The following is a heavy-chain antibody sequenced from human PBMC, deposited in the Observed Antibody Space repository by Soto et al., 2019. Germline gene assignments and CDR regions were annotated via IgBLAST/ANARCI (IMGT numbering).Heavy chain of an antibody. CDR1: GYTFTDYY. CDR2: INPDSGGT. Sequence: QEQLVQSGAEVKKPGASLKVSCKASGYTFTDYYIHWVRQAPGQGLEWVGWINPDSGGTNLAQRFQGRVTMTSDTSINTAYMELSSLRSDDTAVYYCAIRTGQLAIISDFDGDWFFEVWGRGTLVTVSS. J-gene: IGHJ2*01. CDR3: AIRTGQLAIISDFDGDWFFEV. V-gene: IGHV1-2*02. D-gene: IGHD2-2*01.